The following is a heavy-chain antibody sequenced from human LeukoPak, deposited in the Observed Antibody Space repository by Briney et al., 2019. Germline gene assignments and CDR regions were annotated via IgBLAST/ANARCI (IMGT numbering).Heavy chain of an antibody. D-gene: IGHD4-17*01. V-gene: IGHV3-23*01. CDR3: ANAHEINDYGVDY. CDR2: ISGSGGST. CDR1: GFTFSSYW. Sequence: GGSLRLSCAASGFTFSSYWMSWVRQAPGKGLEWVSAISGSGGSTYYADSVKGRFTISRDNSKNTLYLQMNSLRAEDTAVYYCANAHEINDYGVDYWGQGTLVTVSS. J-gene: IGHJ4*02.